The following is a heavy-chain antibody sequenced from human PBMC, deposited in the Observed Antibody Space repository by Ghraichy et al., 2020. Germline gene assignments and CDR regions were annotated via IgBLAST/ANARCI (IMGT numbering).Heavy chain of an antibody. CDR3: AKEHCSSTSCYDTGAFDI. CDR2: ISYDGSNK. Sequence: GGSLRLSCAASGFTFSSYGMHWVRQAPGKGLEWVAVISYDGSNKYYADSVKGRFTISRDNSKNTLYLQMNSLRAEDTAVYYCAKEHCSSTSCYDTGAFDIWGQGTMVTVSS. D-gene: IGHD2-2*01. CDR1: GFTFSSYG. J-gene: IGHJ3*02. V-gene: IGHV3-30*18.